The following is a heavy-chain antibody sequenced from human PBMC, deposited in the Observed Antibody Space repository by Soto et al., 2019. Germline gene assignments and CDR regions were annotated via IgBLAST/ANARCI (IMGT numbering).Heavy chain of an antibody. CDR3: ARDPQTGDAVHAYNM. V-gene: IGHV1-3*01. CDR2: INAGNGNT. CDR1: GFTFTTYA. Sequence: QVQLVQSGAEVKKPGASVMVSCQASGFTFTTYAMHWVRQAPGQGLEWMGWINAGNGNTKYSEKFQGRVTIIRDTSANTAYMELRRLRSDDTAIYYCARDPQTGDAVHAYNMWGQGTMVTVSS. D-gene: IGHD7-27*01. J-gene: IGHJ3*02.